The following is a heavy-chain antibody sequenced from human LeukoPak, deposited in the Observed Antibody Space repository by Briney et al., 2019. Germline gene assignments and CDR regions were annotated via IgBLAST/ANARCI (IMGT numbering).Heavy chain of an antibody. CDR3: AGLGYCTNGVCWGNWFDP. J-gene: IGHJ5*02. CDR2: IYTSGVT. V-gene: IGHV4-4*07. Sequence: PSGTLSLTCTVSGGSISSYYWSWIRQPAGKGLEWIGRIYTSGVTNYSPSLKSRVTISVDKSKNQFSLNLSSVTAADTAVYYCAGLGYCTNGVCWGNWFDPWGQGTLVTVSS. D-gene: IGHD2-8*01. CDR1: GGSISSYY.